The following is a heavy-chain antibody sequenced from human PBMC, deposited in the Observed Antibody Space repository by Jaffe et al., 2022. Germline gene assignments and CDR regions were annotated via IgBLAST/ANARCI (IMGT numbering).Heavy chain of an antibody. V-gene: IGHV5-51*01. J-gene: IGHJ6*03. D-gene: IGHD6-19*01. Sequence: EVQLVQSGAEVKKPGESLKISCKGSGYSFTTYWVAWVRQMPGKGLEWMGTIYPADSDTRYNPSFQGQVTISADKSISTAYLQWSSLKASDTAMYYCVRHSLQWLVRDYYYYYYMDVWGKGTTVTVSS. CDR2: IYPADSDT. CDR1: GYSFTTYW. CDR3: VRHSLQWLVRDYYYYYYMDV.